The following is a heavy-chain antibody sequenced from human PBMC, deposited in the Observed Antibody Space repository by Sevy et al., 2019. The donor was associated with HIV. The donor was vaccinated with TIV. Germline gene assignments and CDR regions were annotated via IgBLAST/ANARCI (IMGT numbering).Heavy chain of an antibody. D-gene: IGHD4-17*01. V-gene: IGHV3-33*01. CDR1: GFTFTNYA. CDR2: IWYDGSHK. J-gene: IGHJ4*02. CDR3: ARDHHYDYGDYGHYFDY. Sequence: GGSLRLSCEASGFTFTNYAMHWVRQAPGKGLEWVAVIWYDGSHKYYADSVKGRFTISRDNSKNTLYLQMISLRAEDTAVSYCARDHHYDYGDYGHYFDYWGQGTLVTVSS.